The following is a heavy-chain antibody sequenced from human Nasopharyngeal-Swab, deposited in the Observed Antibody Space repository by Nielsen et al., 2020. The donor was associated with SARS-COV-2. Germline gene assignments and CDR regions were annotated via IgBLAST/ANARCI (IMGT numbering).Heavy chain of an antibody. D-gene: IGHD6-13*01. V-gene: IGHV3-30*04. CDR3: ASSPGIAAPTGMDV. CDR2: ISYDCSNK. CDR1: GFTFTSYA. Sequence: GESLKISCAASGFTFTSYAMHWVRQAPGKGLEWVAVISYDCSNKYYADSVKGRFTISRDNSKNTLYLQMNSLRAEDTAVYYCASSPGIAAPTGMDVWGQGTTVTVSS. J-gene: IGHJ6*02.